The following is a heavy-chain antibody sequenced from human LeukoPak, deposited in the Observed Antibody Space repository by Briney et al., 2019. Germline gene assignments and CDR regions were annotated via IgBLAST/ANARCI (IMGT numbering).Heavy chain of an antibody. J-gene: IGHJ3*02. Sequence: GGSLRLSCAASGFTFSSYAMSWVRQAPGKGLEWVAVISYDGSNKYYADSVKGRFTISRDNSKNTLYLQMNSLRAEDTAVYYCAASDAFDIWGQGTMVTVSS. CDR2: ISYDGSNK. V-gene: IGHV3-30*03. CDR1: GFTFSSYA. CDR3: AASDAFDI.